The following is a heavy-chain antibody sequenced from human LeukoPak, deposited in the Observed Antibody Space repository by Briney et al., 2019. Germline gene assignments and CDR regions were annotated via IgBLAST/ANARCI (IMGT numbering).Heavy chain of an antibody. Sequence: SETLSLTCAVSGYSISSGYYWGWIRQPPGKGLEWIGSIYHSGSTYYNPSLKSRVTVSVDTSKNQFSLKLSSVTAADTAVYYCARRPVDTAMDYFDYWGQGTLVTVSS. D-gene: IGHD5-18*01. V-gene: IGHV4-38-2*01. CDR2: IYHSGST. J-gene: IGHJ4*02. CDR1: GYSISSGYY. CDR3: ARRPVDTAMDYFDY.